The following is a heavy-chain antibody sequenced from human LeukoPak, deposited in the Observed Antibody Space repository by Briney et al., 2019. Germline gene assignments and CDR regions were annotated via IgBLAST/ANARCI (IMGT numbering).Heavy chain of an antibody. CDR1: GFSLSTRGVG. Sequence: NPTQXLTLTCTFSGFSLSTRGVGVGWIRQPPGKALEWLALIYWNDDKRYSPSRKSRRTITKDTSKKQVVLTMTNMXXXXXXXXXXXXXXXXPSRNWFDPWGQGTLVTVSS. CDR3: XXXXXXPSRNWFDP. CDR2: IYWNDDK. J-gene: IGHJ5*02. V-gene: IGHV2-5*01.